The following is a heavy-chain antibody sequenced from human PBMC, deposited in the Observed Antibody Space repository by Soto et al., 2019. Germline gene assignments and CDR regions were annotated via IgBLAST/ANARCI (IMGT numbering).Heavy chain of an antibody. CDR1: GFTFSDTL. V-gene: IGHV1-3*01. CDR2: INPANGNT. Sequence: QVQLVQSGAEVKKPGASVKISCQASGFTFSDTLINWVRQGPGQRLEWMGWINPANGNTRYSESFQGRVSISSLSSVSTVYVALSDLTSEDTAVYYCARDILIVGPRANDAFEVWGQGTLITVSS. J-gene: IGHJ3*01. D-gene: IGHD2-8*02. CDR3: ARDILIVGPRANDAFEV.